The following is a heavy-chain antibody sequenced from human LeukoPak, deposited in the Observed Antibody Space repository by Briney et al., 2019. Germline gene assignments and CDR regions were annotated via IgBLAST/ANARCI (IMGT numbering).Heavy chain of an antibody. D-gene: IGHD3-22*01. Sequence: GVSVKVSCKASGYTFTGYYMHWVRQAPGQGLEWMGWINPKSGGTNYAQKFQGRVTMTRDTSTSTVYMELSSLRSEDTAVYYCARDLGDSYDSSGYYTPYFDYWGQGTLVTVSS. J-gene: IGHJ4*02. CDR1: GYTFTGYY. CDR3: ARDLGDSYDSSGYYTPYFDY. V-gene: IGHV1-2*02. CDR2: INPKSGGT.